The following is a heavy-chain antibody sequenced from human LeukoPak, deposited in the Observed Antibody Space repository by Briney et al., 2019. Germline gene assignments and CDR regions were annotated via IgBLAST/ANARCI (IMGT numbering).Heavy chain of an antibody. CDR3: ARATGPNWFDP. V-gene: IGHV3-23*01. CDR2: ISGSGGST. Sequence: GSLRLSCAASGFTFSSYGMHWVRQAPGKGLEWVSAISGSGGSTYYADSVKGRFTISRDNAKNTLYLQMNSLRTEDTAVYYCARATGPNWFDPWGQGTLVTVSS. CDR1: GFTFSSYG. J-gene: IGHJ5*02. D-gene: IGHD3-9*01.